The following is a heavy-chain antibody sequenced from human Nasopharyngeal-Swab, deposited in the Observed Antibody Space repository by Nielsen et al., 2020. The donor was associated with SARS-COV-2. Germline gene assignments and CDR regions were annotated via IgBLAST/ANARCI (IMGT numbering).Heavy chain of an antibody. CDR3: ARGDDSSGYPYSHDY. J-gene: IGHJ4*02. Sequence: GGSLRLSCAASGFSVSTEYMSWVRQAPGKGLEWVSSIYAGGSTYYADSVKGRFTISRDNSKNTLYLQMNSLRAEETAVYYCARGDDSSGYPYSHDYWGQGTLVTVSS. D-gene: IGHD3-22*01. CDR1: GFSVSTEY. CDR2: IYAGGST. V-gene: IGHV3-66*01.